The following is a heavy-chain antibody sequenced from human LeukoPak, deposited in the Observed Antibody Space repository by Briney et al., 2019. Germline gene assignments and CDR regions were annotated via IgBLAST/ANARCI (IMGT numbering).Heavy chain of an antibody. CDR3: ARGRSRNFDWLLGGRPQSWFDP. D-gene: IGHD3-9*01. CDR1: GGSFSGYY. V-gene: IGHV4-34*01. CDR2: INHSGST. J-gene: IGHJ5*02. Sequence: SETLSLTCAVYGGSFSGYYWSWIRQPPGKGLEWIGEINHSGSTNYNPSLKGRVTISVDTSKNQFSLKLSSVTAADTAAYYCARGRSRNFDWLLGGRPQSWFDPWGQGALVTVSS.